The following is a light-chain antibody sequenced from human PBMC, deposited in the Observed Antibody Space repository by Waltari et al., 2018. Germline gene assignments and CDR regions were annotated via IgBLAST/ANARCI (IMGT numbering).Light chain of an antibody. V-gene: IGKV3-20*01. J-gene: IGKJ1*01. CDR1: QSVSRT. CDR2: DAS. Sequence: EIVLTQSPGTLSLSPGERATLSCRASQSVSRTLAWYQQKPGQAPRLLIYDASTWATGIADRFSGSGAGTDCILTISRLEPEDFAVYYCQKYGTLPATFGQGTKVQIK. CDR3: QKYGTLPAT.